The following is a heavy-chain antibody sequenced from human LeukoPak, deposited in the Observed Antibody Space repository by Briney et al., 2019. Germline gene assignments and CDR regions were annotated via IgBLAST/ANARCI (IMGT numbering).Heavy chain of an antibody. CDR3: AKDGDYYGSGTYFDY. D-gene: IGHD3-10*01. CDR1: GFTFSSYA. J-gene: IGHJ4*02. Sequence: GGSLRLSCAASGFTFSSYAMSWVRQAPGKGLEWVSAISGSGGSTYYADSVKGRFPIPRDNSKNTLYLQMNSLRAEDTAVYYCAKDGDYYGSGTYFDYWGQGTLVTVSS. V-gene: IGHV3-23*01. CDR2: ISGSGGST.